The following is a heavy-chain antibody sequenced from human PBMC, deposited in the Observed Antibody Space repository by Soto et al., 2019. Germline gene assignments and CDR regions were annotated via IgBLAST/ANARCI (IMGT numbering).Heavy chain of an antibody. J-gene: IGHJ6*02. Sequence: ASVKVYCKASGYTFTSYYIHWVRQAPGQGLEWMGWINPNSGGTHYAQKFQGRVTMTGDTSLSTAYMELTSLRSDDTAVYYCARTNIRGNYFYSLDVWGQGTTVTVSS. CDR2: INPNSGGT. CDR3: ARTNIRGNYFYSLDV. CDR1: GYTFTSYY. D-gene: IGHD3-16*01. V-gene: IGHV1-2*02.